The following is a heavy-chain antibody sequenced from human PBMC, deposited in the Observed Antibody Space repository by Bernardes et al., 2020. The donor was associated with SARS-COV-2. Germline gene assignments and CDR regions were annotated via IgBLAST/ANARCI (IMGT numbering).Heavy chain of an antibody. CDR3: AKDGFMVQGVIDEPLNWFDP. J-gene: IGHJ5*02. Sequence: GGSLRVWCAASGFTFSSYAMSWVQQAPGKGREWVSAISGSGGSTYYADSVKGRFTISRDNSKNTLYLQMNSLRAEDTAVYYCAKDGFMVQGVIDEPLNWFDPWGQGTLVTVSS. D-gene: IGHD3-10*01. CDR1: GFTFSSYA. CDR2: ISGSGGST. V-gene: IGHV3-23*01.